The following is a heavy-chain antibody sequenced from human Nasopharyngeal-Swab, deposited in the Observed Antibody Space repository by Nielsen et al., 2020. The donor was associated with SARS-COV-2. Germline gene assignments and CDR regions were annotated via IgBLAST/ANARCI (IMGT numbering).Heavy chain of an antibody. CDR2: ISWNSGSI. J-gene: IGHJ5*02. D-gene: IGHD4-17*01. V-gene: IGHV3-9*01. CDR1: GSTFDDYA. Sequence: SLKISCAASGSTFDDYAMHWVRQAPGKGLEWVSGISWNSGSIGYADSVKGRFTISRDNAKNSLYLQMNSLRAEDTAVYYCARDDYGDLGWFDPWGQGTLVTVSS. CDR3: ARDDYGDLGWFDP.